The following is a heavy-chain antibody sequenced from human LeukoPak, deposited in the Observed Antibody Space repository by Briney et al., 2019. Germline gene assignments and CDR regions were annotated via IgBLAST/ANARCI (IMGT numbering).Heavy chain of an antibody. J-gene: IGHJ4*02. CDR1: GGTFSSYA. CDR2: IIPIFGTA. CDR3: AREFSWVYFDY. V-gene: IGHV1-69*05. D-gene: IGHD1-26*01. Sequence: ASVKVSCKASGGTFSSYAISWVRQGPGQGLEWMGRIIPIFGTANYAQKFQGRVTITTDESTSTAYMELSSLRSEDTAVYYCAREFSWVYFDYWGQGTLVTVSS.